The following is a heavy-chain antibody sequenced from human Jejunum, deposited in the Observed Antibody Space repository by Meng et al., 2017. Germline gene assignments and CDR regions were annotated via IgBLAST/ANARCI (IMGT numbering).Heavy chain of an antibody. CDR3: ARENGVSNNWIFDY. CDR2: IKQDGSEK. V-gene: IGHV3-7*01. D-gene: IGHD2-8*01. Sequence: GGSLRLSCVASEFILSNYWMTWARQAPGKGLEWVANIKQDGSEKNYADSVKGRFTISRDNAKNSLFLQIDSLRAEDTAVYYCARENGVSNNWIFDYWGQGTLVTVSS. J-gene: IGHJ4*02. CDR1: EFILSNYW.